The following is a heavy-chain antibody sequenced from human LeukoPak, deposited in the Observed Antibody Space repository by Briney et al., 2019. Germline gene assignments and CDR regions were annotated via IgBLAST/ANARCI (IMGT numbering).Heavy chain of an antibody. CDR3: ARAWIMVTSHLDF. V-gene: IGHV1-18*01. CDR1: GYTFTNHG. Sequence: ASVKVSCKASGYTFTNHGITWVRQAPGQGLEWVGCISAHDGNTNYAQKFQGRVTMTTDTSTNIAYMELRSLRSDDTAMYYCARAWIMVTSHLDFWGQGTLVTVSS. D-gene: IGHD2-21*02. CDR2: ISAHDGNT. J-gene: IGHJ4*02.